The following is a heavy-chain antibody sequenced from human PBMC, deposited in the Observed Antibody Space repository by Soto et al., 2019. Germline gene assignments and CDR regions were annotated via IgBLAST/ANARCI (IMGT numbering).Heavy chain of an antibody. CDR2: INPNSGGT. CDR3: ARVGNYYGSGSYYTTPDYYGMDV. Sequence: ASVKVCCKASGYTFTGYYMHWVRQAPGQGLEWMGWINPNSGGTNYAQKFQGWVTMTRDTSISTAYMELSRLRSDDTAVYYCARVGNYYGSGSYYTTPDYYGMDVWGQGTTVTVSS. V-gene: IGHV1-2*04. D-gene: IGHD3-10*01. CDR1: GYTFTGYY. J-gene: IGHJ6*02.